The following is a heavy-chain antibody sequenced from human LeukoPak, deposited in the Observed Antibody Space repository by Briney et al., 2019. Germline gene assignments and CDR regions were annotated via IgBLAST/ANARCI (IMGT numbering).Heavy chain of an antibody. CDR3: AREKNYYYGMDV. J-gene: IGHJ6*02. CDR1: GFTFSSYA. V-gene: IGHV3-30*04. CDR2: ISYDGSNK. Sequence: PGRSLRLSCAASGFTFSSYAMHWVRQAPGKGLEWVAVISYDGSNKCYADSVKGRFTISRDNSKNTLYLQMNSLRAEDTAVYYCAREKNYYYGMDVWGQGTTVTVSS.